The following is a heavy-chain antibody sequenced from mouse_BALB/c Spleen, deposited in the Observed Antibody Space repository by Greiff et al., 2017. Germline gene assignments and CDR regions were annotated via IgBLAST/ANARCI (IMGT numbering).Heavy chain of an antibody. V-gene: IGHV3-6*02. D-gene: IGHD2-14*01. Sequence: EVQRVESGPGLVKPSQSLSLTCSVTGYSITSGYYWNWIRQFPGNKLEWMGYISYDGSNNYNPSLKNRISITRDTSKNQFFLKLNSVTTEDTATYYCARARYDVWFAYWGQGTLVTVSA. CDR2: ISYDGSN. CDR3: ARARYDVWFAY. J-gene: IGHJ3*01. CDR1: GYSITSGYY.